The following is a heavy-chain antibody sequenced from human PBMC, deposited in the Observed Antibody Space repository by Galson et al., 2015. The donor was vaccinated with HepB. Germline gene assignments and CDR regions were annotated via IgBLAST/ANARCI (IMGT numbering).Heavy chain of an antibody. CDR1: GFTVSSNY. V-gene: IGHV3-21*01. CDR3: ARDVPRSGSRFDAFDI. J-gene: IGHJ3*02. D-gene: IGHD6-19*01. Sequence: SLRLSCAASGFTVSSNYMSWVRQAPGKGLEWVSSISSSSSYIYYADSVKGRFTISRDNAKNSLYLQMNSLRAEDTAVYYCARDVPRSGSRFDAFDIWGQGTMVTVSS. CDR2: ISSSSSYI.